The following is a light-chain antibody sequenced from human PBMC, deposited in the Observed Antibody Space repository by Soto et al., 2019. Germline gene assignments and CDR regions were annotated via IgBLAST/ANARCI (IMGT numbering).Light chain of an antibody. CDR1: SSNIGSNT. CDR3: AAWYDSMNGPV. J-gene: IGLJ3*02. CDR2: SNN. Sequence: QSVLTQPPSASGTPGQRVTISCSGSSSNIGSNTVNWYQQLPGTAPNLLIYSNNQRPSAVPDRFSGSKSGTSASLAISGLQSEDEADYYCAAWYDSMNGPVFGGGTKLTVL. V-gene: IGLV1-44*01.